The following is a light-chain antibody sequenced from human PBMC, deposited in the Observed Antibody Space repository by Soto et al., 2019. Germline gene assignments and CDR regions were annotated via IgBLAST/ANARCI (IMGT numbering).Light chain of an antibody. V-gene: IGKV1-33*01. Sequence: DIQMTQSPSSLSASVGDRITITCQASQNINIYLNWFQVKPGKAPKLLIHDASTLQTGVPSRFRGSGSGTDFTFTITSLQAEDIATYYYQQYESLISFGGGTKVDMK. CDR3: QQYESLIS. CDR2: DAS. J-gene: IGKJ2*01. CDR1: QNINIY.